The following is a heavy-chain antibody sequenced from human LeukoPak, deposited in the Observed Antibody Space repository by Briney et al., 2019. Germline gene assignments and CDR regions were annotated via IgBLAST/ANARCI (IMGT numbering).Heavy chain of an antibody. D-gene: IGHD7-27*01. CDR1: GFTFRKLS. CDR2: VKKDGSEK. CDR3: AKELGRNFDP. J-gene: IGHJ5*02. V-gene: IGHV3-7*01. Sequence: GGSLRLSCAASGFTFRKLSMIVVRQAPGKGLQWVAHVKKDGSEKCCVDSVKGRFTISRDNAKSSLYLQMNSLRVEDTAVYYCAKELGRNFDPWGQGTLVTVSS.